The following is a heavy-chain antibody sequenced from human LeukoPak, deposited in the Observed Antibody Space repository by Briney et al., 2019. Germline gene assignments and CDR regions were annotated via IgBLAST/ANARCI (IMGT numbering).Heavy chain of an antibody. CDR1: DGSISSYY. CDR3: ARDRAYSDYNGTTYYFGY. Sequence: SETLSLTCTVSDGSISSYYWSWIRQPAGKGLEWIGRMYTSGSTNYNPSLKSRVTMSVDTSKNQFSLKLSSVTAADTAVYYCARDRAYSDYNGTTYYFGYWGQGTLVTVSS. D-gene: IGHD3-10*01. CDR2: MYTSGST. J-gene: IGHJ4*02. V-gene: IGHV4-4*07.